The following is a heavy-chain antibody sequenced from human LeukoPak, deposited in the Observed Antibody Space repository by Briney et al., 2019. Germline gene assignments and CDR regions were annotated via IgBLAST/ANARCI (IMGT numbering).Heavy chain of an antibody. D-gene: IGHD2-2*01. J-gene: IGHJ6*02. Sequence: SETLSLTCTVSGGSISSYYWSWIRQPPGKGLEWIGYIYYSGSTNYNPSLKSRVTISVDTSKNQFSLKLSSVTAADTAVYYCARHYCGSTSCYRYYYYGMDVWGQGTTVTVSS. V-gene: IGHV4-59*08. CDR2: IYYSGST. CDR1: GGSISSYY. CDR3: ARHYCGSTSCYRYYYYGMDV.